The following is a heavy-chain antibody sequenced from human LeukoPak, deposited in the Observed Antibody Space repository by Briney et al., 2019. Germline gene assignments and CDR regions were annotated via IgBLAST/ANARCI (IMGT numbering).Heavy chain of an antibody. Sequence: GSLRLSCAGSGFTFSTYWMSWVRQAPGKGLEWVGNINQDGSEKNFVDSVKGRFTISRDNAKNSLYLQLNRLRADDTAVYYCARTFLECPRCGLDVWGQGTTVTVS. D-gene: IGHD3-3*02. J-gene: IGHJ6*02. V-gene: IGHV3-7*03. CDR2: INQDGSEK. CDR1: GFTFSTYW. CDR3: ARTFLECPRCGLDV.